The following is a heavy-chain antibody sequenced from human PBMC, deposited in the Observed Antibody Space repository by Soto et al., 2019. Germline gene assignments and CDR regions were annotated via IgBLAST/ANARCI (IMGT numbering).Heavy chain of an antibody. J-gene: IGHJ5*02. V-gene: IGHV1-69*13. D-gene: IGHD2-15*01. Sequence: SVKVSCKASGGTFSSYAISWVRQAPGQGLEWMGGIIPIFGTANYAQKFQGRVTITADESTSTAYMELSSLRSEDTAVYYCARESVVVAATGAWFDPWGQGTLVTVSS. CDR1: GGTFSSYA. CDR3: ARESVVVAATGAWFDP. CDR2: IIPIFGTA.